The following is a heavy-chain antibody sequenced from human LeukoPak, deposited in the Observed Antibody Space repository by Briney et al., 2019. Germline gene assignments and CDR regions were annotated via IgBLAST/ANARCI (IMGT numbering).Heavy chain of an antibody. CDR1: GVSPSSYA. CDR2: IRSIVGST. Sequence: GGSLCLSRALSGVSPSSYAIRWGRPAPGWGREWGSAIRSIVGSTYYTGSVKGGFTISRDNSKSTLYLQMNSRRPDDPAVYYCAKLTIFGVVITYWGQGT. V-gene: IGHV3-23*01. J-gene: IGHJ4*02. D-gene: IGHD3-3*01. CDR3: AKLTIFGVVITY.